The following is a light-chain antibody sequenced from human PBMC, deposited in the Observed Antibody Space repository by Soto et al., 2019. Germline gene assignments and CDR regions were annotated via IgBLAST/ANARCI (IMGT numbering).Light chain of an antibody. V-gene: IGKV1-5*01. J-gene: IGKJ1*01. CDR2: DAS. CDR3: QQYNSYSRRT. Sequence: DIQMTHSPSTLSASVGDRVTITCRASQSISSWLAWYQQKPGKAPKLLIYDASSLESGVPSRFSGSGSGTEFTLTISSLQPDDFATYYCQQYNSYSRRTFGQGTKVDIK. CDR1: QSISSW.